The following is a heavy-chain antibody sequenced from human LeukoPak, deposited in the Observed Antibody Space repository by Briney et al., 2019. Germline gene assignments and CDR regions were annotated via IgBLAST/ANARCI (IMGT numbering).Heavy chain of an antibody. CDR1: GGSISSYY. CDR2: IYTSGST. Sequence: PSETLSLTCTVSGGSISSYYWSWIRQPAGKGLEWIGRIYTSGSTNYNPSLKSRVTMSVDTSKNQFSLKLSSVPAADTAVYYCARVGVVPAVTGVDYYYYYMDVWGKGTTVTVSS. CDR3: ARVGVVPAVTGVDYYYYYMDV. V-gene: IGHV4-4*07. D-gene: IGHD2-2*01. J-gene: IGHJ6*03.